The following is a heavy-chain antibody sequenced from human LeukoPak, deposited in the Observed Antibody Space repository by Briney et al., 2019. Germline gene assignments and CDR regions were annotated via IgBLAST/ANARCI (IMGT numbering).Heavy chain of an antibody. CDR1: GYTFTSYD. D-gene: IGHD3-16*02. V-gene: IGHV1-8*01. CDR2: MNPNSGNT. Sequence: ASVKVSCKASGYTFTSYDINWVRQATGQGLEWMGWMNPNSGNTGYAQKFQGRVTMTRNTSISTAYMELSSLRSEDTAVYYCARHNYDCVWGSYRYNGIDYWGQGTLVTVSS. J-gene: IGHJ4*02. CDR3: ARHNYDCVWGSYRYNGIDY.